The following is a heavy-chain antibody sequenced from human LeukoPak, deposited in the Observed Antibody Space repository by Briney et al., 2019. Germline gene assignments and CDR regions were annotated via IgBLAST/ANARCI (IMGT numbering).Heavy chain of an antibody. D-gene: IGHD3-16*01. CDR3: ASLTLGGSDY. CDR2: IIPIFGTA. J-gene: IGHJ4*02. Sequence: SVKVSCKASGGTFSSYAISWVRQAPGQGLEWMGGIIPIFGTANYAQKFQGRVTITADESTSTAYMERSSLRSEDTAVYSCASLTLGGSDYWGQGTLVTASS. CDR1: GGTFSSYA. V-gene: IGHV1-69*13.